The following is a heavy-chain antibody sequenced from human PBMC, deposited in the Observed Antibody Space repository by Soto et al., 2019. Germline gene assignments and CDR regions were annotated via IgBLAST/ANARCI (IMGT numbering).Heavy chain of an antibody. CDR3: GRELRILVPAVMAV. V-gene: IGHV3-30-3*01. J-gene: IGHJ6*02. CDR1: VFTISSYA. D-gene: IGHD3-22*01. Sequence: HPGGSLRLSCAASVFTISSYAMHCIRQAPGNGLDWVAVIPYAATNKYYADSVKGRFTISRDNSKNTLYLQMNSLRAEDTAVYYCGRELRILVPAVMAVWGQGTTVPVS. CDR2: IPYAATNK.